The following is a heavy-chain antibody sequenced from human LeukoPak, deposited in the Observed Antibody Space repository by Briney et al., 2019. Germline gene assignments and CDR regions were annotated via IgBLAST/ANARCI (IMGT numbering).Heavy chain of an antibody. CDR2: IKSKADGGTT. V-gene: IGHV3-15*01. CDR3: TTDGGIKVRPIFDF. J-gene: IGHJ4*02. Sequence: PGRSLKLSCAASGLSFSDAWMSWVRQAPGKGLEWVGHIKSKADGGTTHFAAALMGRFSISIDDSKDTVYLQMNSLKTEDTALYYCTTDGGIKVRPIFDFWGQGTLVTVSS. D-gene: IGHD6-6*01. CDR1: GLSFSDAW.